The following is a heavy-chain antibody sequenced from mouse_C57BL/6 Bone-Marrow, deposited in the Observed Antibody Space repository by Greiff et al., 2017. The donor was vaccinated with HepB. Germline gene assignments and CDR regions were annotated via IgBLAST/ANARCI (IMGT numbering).Heavy chain of an antibody. V-gene: IGHV3-6*01. CDR2: ISYDGSN. D-gene: IGHD4-1*01. CDR1: GYSITSGYY. J-gene: IGHJ2*01. CDR3: AREEGLTGTDFDY. Sequence: DVKLQESGPGLVKPSQSLSLTCSVTGYSITSGYYWNWIRQFPGNKLEWMGYISYDGSNNYNPSLKNRISITRDTSKNQSFLKLNSVTTEDTATYYCAREEGLTGTDFDYWGQGTTLTVSS.